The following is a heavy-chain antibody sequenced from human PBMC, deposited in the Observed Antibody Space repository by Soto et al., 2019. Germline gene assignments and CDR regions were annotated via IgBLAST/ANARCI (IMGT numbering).Heavy chain of an antibody. J-gene: IGHJ4*02. D-gene: IGHD3-22*01. CDR1: GFTFTSYA. CDR3: ARYGGSSYNYSPFDH. CDR2: ISGSGYDT. V-gene: IGHV3-23*01. Sequence: GGSLRLSCATSGFTFTSYAISWVRQAPGKGLEWVSSISGSGYDTLYAGSVKGRFTISRDGSKNTVFLQVNSLRSEDTAVYYCARYGGSSYNYSPFDHWGQGTLVTVYS.